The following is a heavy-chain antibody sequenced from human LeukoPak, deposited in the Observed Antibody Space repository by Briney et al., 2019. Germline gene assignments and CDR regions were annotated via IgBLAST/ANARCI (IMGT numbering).Heavy chain of an antibody. D-gene: IGHD3-3*01. CDR1: GGSISSSSYY. V-gene: IGHV4-39*01. CDR2: IYYSGST. J-gene: IGHJ4*02. CDR3: ARLAFWSGYYRGDYFDY. Sequence: HPSETLSLTCTVSGGSISSSSYYWGWIRQPPGKGLEWIGSIYYSGSTYYNPSLKSRVTISVDTSKNQFSLKLSSVTAADTAVYYCARLAFWSGYYRGDYFDYWGQGTLVTVSS.